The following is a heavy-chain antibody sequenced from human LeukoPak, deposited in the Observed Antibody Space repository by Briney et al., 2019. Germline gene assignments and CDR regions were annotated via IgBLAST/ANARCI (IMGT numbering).Heavy chain of an antibody. CDR2: INHSGST. D-gene: IGHD5-18*01. J-gene: IGHJ4*02. CDR1: GGSFSGYY. CDR3: ARVDTAMAKDPYYFDY. Sequence: PETLSLTCAVYGGSFSGYYWSWIRQPPGKGLEWIGEINHSGSTNYNPSLKSRVTISVDTSKNQLSLKLSSVTAADTAVYYCARVDTAMAKDPYYFDYWGQGTLVTVSS. V-gene: IGHV4-34*01.